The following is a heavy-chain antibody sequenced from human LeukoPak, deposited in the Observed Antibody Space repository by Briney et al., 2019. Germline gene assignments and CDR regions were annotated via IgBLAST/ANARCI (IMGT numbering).Heavy chain of an antibody. CDR1: GFAFSSYA. Sequence: GGSLRLSCAASGFAFSSYAMSWVRQAPGKGLEWVSGISGSGGSTYYADSVKGRFTISRDNSKNTLYLQMNSLRAEDTAVYYCARGPKYGDYVGDAFDIWGQGTMVTVSS. D-gene: IGHD4-17*01. J-gene: IGHJ3*02. CDR3: ARGPKYGDYVGDAFDI. V-gene: IGHV3-23*01. CDR2: ISGSGGST.